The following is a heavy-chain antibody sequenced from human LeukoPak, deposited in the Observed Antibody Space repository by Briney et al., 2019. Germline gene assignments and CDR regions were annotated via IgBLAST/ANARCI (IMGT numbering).Heavy chain of an antibody. V-gene: IGHV4-4*09. CDR3: ARQADYFDY. CDR1: GGSISSYY. CDR2: IYTSGST. J-gene: IGHJ4*02. Sequence: PSETLSLTCTVSGGSISSYYWSWIRQPPGKGLEWIGYIYTSGSTNYNPSLESRVTISVDTSKNQFSLKLSSVTAADTAVYYCARQADYFDYWGQGTLVTVSS.